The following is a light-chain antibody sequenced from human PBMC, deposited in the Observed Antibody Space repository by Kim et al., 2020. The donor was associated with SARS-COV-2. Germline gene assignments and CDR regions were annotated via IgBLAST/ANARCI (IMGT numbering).Light chain of an antibody. V-gene: IGLV1-44*01. CDR1: SSNIGFST. CDR3: AAWDASLSGRV. J-gene: IGLJ3*02. CDR2: GND. Sequence: QSVLTQPPSVSGTPGQRVTISCSGSSSNIGFSTVSWYQHLPGTAPKLLIYGNDQRPSGVPDRFSGSKSGTYASLAISGLQSQDEADYYCAAWDASLSGRVFGGGTQLTVL.